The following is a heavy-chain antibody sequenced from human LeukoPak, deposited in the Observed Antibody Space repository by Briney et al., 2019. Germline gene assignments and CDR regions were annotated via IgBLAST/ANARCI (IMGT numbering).Heavy chain of an antibody. D-gene: IGHD3-3*01. V-gene: IGHV3-23*01. J-gene: IGHJ5*02. CDR1: GFTFSSYA. CDR3: AKGGAYYDFWSGYYTGRWFDP. Sequence: PGGSLRLSCAASGFTFSSYAMSWVRQAPGKGLEWVSAISGSGGSTYYADSVKGRFTIPRDNSKNTLYLQMNSLRAEDAAVYYCAKGGAYYDFWSGYYTGRWFDPWGQGTLVTVSS. CDR2: ISGSGGST.